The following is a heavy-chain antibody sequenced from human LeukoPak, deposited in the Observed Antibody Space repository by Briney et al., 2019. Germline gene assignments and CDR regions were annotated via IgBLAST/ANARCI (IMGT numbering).Heavy chain of an antibody. Sequence: SVKVSCKASGGTFSSYAISWVRQAPGQGLEWMGGIIPIFGTANYAQKFQGRVTITTDESTSTAYMELSSLRSEDTAVYYCARQQSPTRSYDDYLWGPFDYWGQGTLVTVSS. D-gene: IGHD4-17*01. CDR3: ARQQSPTRSYDDYLWGPFDY. CDR1: GGTFSSYA. CDR2: IIPIFGTA. V-gene: IGHV1-69*05. J-gene: IGHJ4*02.